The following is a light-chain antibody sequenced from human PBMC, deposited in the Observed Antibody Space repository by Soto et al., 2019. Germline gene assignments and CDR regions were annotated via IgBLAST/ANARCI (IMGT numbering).Light chain of an antibody. V-gene: IGKV1-5*01. J-gene: IGKJ1*01. CDR3: QQYNSYPWT. CDR2: DAS. CDR1: QSISSW. Sequence: DIQMTQSPSTLSASVGDRVTITCRASQSISSWLAWYQQKAGKAPKLLIYDASSLERGVPSRFSGSGSGTEFTLTISSLQPDDVATYYCQQYNSYPWTYGQGTKVEIK.